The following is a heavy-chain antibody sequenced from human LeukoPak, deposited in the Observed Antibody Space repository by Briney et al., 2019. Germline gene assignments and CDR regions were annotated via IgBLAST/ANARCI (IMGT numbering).Heavy chain of an antibody. V-gene: IGHV4-31*03. D-gene: IGHD3-10*01. Sequence: SETLSLTCSVSGASISSGDYYWSWIRQHPGKGLEWIGYIHYSGSTYYNPSLRSRIIISVDTSKNQFSLKLSSVTAADTAVYYCARTTRSYYGSGSYYNVDYWGQGTLVTVSS. CDR2: IHYSGST. CDR1: GASISSGDYY. CDR3: ARTTRSYYGSGSYYNVDY. J-gene: IGHJ4*02.